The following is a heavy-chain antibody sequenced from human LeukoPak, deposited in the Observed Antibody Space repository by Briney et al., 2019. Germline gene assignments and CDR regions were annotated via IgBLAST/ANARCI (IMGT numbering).Heavy chain of an antibody. V-gene: IGHV3-23*01. CDR2: ISPSADIK. CDR1: GFTFSSYG. D-gene: IGHD3-10*01. Sequence: GGSLRLSCAASGFTFSSYGMHWVRQAPGKGLEWVSGISPSADIKYYADSVKGRFTISRDNSKNMLYLEVVSLTADDTAVYYCAKDDAWLRFGEWSQGTLVTVSS. J-gene: IGHJ4*02. CDR3: AKDDAWLRFGE.